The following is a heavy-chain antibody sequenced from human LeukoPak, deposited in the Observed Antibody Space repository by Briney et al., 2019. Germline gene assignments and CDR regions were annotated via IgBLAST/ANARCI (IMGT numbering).Heavy chain of an antibody. CDR2: INQDGGEK. Sequence: PGGSLRLPCAASGFTFSSNWMSWVRQAPGKGLEGVANINQDGGEKYYVDSVKGRFTISRDNAKNSLYLLMNSLRAEDTAVYYCARERVVTSHYYYCLDDWGKGTTVTVSS. V-gene: IGHV3-7*01. CDR3: ARERVVTSHYYYCLDD. J-gene: IGHJ6*03. CDR1: GFTFSSNW. D-gene: IGHD3-3*01.